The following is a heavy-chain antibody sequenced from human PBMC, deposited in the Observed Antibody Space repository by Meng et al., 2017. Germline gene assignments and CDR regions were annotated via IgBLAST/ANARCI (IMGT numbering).Heavy chain of an antibody. D-gene: IGHD3-22*01. CDR2: ISGSGGST. V-gene: IGHV3-23*01. Sequence: GESLKISCAASGFTFSSYAMSWVRQAPGKGLEWVSAISGSGGSTYYADSVKGRFTISRDNSKSTLYLQMNSLRAEDTAVYYCAKDFGGYYYDSSGYPFDYWGQGTLVTVSS. CDR3: AKDFGGYYYDSSGYPFDY. CDR1: GFTFSSYA. J-gene: IGHJ4*02.